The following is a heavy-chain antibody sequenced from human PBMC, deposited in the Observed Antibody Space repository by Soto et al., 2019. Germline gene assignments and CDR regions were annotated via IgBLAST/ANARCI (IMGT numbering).Heavy chain of an antibody. Sequence: EVQLVESGGGLGQPGGSLRLSCAASGFTFSSYWMSLVRQAPGKGLEWVANIKQDGREQYYVDSVKGRFTISRDNAKNSLYLQMHSLRAEDTAVYYCARDEGASSNLFDYWGQGTLVTVSS. CDR1: GFTFSSYW. V-gene: IGHV3-7*03. CDR3: ARDEGASSNLFDY. CDR2: IKQDGREQ. D-gene: IGHD6-13*01. J-gene: IGHJ4*02.